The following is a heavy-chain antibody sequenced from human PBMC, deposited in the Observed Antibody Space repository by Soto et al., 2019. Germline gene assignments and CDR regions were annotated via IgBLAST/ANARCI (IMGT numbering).Heavy chain of an antibody. CDR3: ARLSGYYDSSGYVS. V-gene: IGHV3-48*01. D-gene: IGHD3-22*01. CDR2: ISSSSSTI. CDR1: GFTFSSYS. Sequence: GGSLRLSCAASGFTFSSYSMNWVRQAPGKGLEWVSYISSSSSTIYYADSVKGQFTISRDNAKNSLYLQMNSLRAEDTAVYYCARLSGYYDSSGYVSWGLGTLVTVSS. J-gene: IGHJ5*02.